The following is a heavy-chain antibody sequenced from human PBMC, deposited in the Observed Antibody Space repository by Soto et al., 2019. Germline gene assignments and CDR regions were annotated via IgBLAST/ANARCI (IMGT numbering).Heavy chain of an antibody. CDR3: AREPESGSLIAFDI. CDR2: IYYSGST. CDR1: GDSIISFY. V-gene: IGHV4-59*01. D-gene: IGHD6-6*01. J-gene: IGHJ3*02. Sequence: PSETLSFTCTLSGDSIISFYWSWIRQPPGKGLEWIGCIYYSGSTNYNPSLKSRVTISVDTSKNQFSLKVNSVTTADTAVYYCAREPESGSLIAFDIWGQGTMVTVSS.